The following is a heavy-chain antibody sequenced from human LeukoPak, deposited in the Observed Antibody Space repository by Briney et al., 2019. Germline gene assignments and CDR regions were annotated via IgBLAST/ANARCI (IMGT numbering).Heavy chain of an antibody. CDR3: ARDATIAAPLMS. CDR2: IFHGVTT. CDR1: GSSINTPYY. V-gene: IGHV4-38-2*02. D-gene: IGHD6-13*01. J-gene: IGHJ4*02. Sequence: SETLSLTCTVSGSSINTPYYWAWIRPPPGEGLEGIGNIFHGVTTFYNPSLMNRVAISVDTSKNQFSLKLTSVTAAHTAVYYCARDATIAAPLMSWGQGTLVIVSS.